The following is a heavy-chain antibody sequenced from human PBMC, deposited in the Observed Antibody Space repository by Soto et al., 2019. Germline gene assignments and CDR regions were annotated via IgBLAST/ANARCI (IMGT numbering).Heavy chain of an antibody. J-gene: IGHJ4*02. D-gene: IGHD1-7*01. Sequence: GESLKISCKGSGYTFTDYWIGWVRQLPGKGLEWMGIIYPGDSDTRYSPSFRGQVTISIDNSVSTAYLQRNGLKASDTAMYYCARALTGTIHPHYFDYWGQGTQVTVSS. CDR2: IYPGDSDT. V-gene: IGHV5-51*01. CDR3: ARALTGTIHPHYFDY. CDR1: GYTFTDYW.